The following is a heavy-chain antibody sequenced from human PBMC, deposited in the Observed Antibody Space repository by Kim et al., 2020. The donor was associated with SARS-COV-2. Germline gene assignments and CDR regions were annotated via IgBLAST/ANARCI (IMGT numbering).Heavy chain of an antibody. D-gene: IGHD2-15*01. V-gene: IGHV4-59*13. Sequence: SETLSLTCTVSGGSISSYYWSWIRQPPGKGLEWIGYIYYSGSTNYNPSLKSRVTISVDTSKNQFSLKLSSVTAADTAVYYCARESVDGNAGFFDYWGQGTLVTVSS. CDR3: ARESVDGNAGFFDY. CDR2: IYYSGST. CDR1: GGSISSYY. J-gene: IGHJ4*02.